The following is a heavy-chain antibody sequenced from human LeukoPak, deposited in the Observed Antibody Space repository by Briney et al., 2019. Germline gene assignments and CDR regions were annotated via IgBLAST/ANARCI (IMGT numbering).Heavy chain of an antibody. CDR3: ARGSGWIEFDY. D-gene: IGHD6-19*01. Sequence: PSETLSLTCTVSGYSISSGYYWGWIRQPPGKGLEWIGSIYHSGSTYYNPSLKSRVTISVDTSKNQFSLKLSSVTAADTAVYYCARGSGWIEFDYWGQGTLVTVSS. J-gene: IGHJ4*02. V-gene: IGHV4-38-2*02. CDR1: GYSISSGYY. CDR2: IYHSGST.